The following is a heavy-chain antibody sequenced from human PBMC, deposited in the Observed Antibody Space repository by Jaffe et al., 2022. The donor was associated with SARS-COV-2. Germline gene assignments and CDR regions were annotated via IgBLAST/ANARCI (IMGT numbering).Heavy chain of an antibody. CDR2: INPNSGGT. CDR1: GYTFTGYY. J-gene: IGHJ5*02. Sequence: QVQLVQSGAEVKKPGASVKVSCKASGYTFTGYYMHWVRQAPGQGLEWMGWINPNSGGTNYAQKFQGRVTMTRDTSISTAYMELSRLRSDDTAVYYCARDVVVVAVSNWFDPWGQGTLVTVSS. D-gene: IGHD2-15*01. CDR3: ARDVVVVAVSNWFDP. V-gene: IGHV1-2*02.